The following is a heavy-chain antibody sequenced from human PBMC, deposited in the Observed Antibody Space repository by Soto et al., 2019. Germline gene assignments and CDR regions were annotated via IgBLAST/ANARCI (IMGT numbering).Heavy chain of an antibody. J-gene: IGHJ6*03. CDR1: GGSFSGYY. D-gene: IGHD5-12*01. CDR2: INHSGST. V-gene: IGHV4-34*01. Sequence: PSETLSLTCAVYGGSFSGYYWSWIRQPPGKGLEWIGEINHSGSTNYNPSLKSRVAIPVDTSKNQFSLKLSSVTAADTAVYYCARARRAVDIVATMKNYYYYYMDVWGKGTTVTVSS. CDR3: ARARRAVDIVATMKNYYYYYMDV.